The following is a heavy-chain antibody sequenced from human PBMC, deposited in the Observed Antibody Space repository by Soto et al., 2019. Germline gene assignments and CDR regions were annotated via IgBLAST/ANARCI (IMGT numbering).Heavy chain of an antibody. CDR3: ARDERWELRLDQHNGMDV. CDR2: ISSSTYK. J-gene: IGHJ6*02. V-gene: IGHV3-21*01. CDR1: GFTFSSHS. Sequence: PGGSLRLSCAASGFTFSSHSMNWVRQAPGKGLEWVSSISSSTYKYYADSVKGRFTIARDNAKNSLYLQMNSLRAEDTAVYYCARDERWELRLDQHNGMDVWGQGTTVTVSS. D-gene: IGHD1-26*01.